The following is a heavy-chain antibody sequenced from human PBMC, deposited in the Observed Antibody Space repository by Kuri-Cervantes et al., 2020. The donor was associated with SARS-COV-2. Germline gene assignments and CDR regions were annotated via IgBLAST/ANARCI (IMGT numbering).Heavy chain of an antibody. Sequence: SQTLSLTCAVSGGSISSDGYTWSWIRQPPGKGLEWIGYIYHSGSTYYNPSLKSRVTISVDTSKNQFSLKLSSVTAADTAVYYCARDPGGYYDILTGYNYNWFDPWGQGTLVTVSS. CDR2: IYHSGST. D-gene: IGHD3-9*01. J-gene: IGHJ5*02. CDR3: ARDPGGYYDILTGYNYNWFDP. V-gene: IGHV4-30-2*01. CDR1: GGSISSDGYT.